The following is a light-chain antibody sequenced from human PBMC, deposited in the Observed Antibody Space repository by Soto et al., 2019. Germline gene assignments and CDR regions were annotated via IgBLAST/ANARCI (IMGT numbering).Light chain of an antibody. CDR3: SSYTSSSTYV. V-gene: IGLV2-14*02. CDR1: SSDVGSYNL. J-gene: IGLJ1*01. Sequence: QSALTQPASVSGSSGQSITISCTGTSSDVGSYNLVSWHQQHPGKAPKLIIYEGDKRPSGVSNRFSGSKSGNTASLTISGLQAEDEADYYCSSYTSSSTYVFGTGTKLTVL. CDR2: EGD.